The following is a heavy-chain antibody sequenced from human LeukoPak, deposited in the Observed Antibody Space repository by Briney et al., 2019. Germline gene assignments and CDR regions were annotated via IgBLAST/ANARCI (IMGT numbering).Heavy chain of an antibody. CDR3: ARQQLVPVNWFDP. D-gene: IGHD6-13*01. J-gene: IGHJ5*02. Sequence: ASVKVSFKASGGTFSSYAISWVRQAPGQGLEWMGRIIPILGIANYAQKFQGRVTITADKSTSTAYMELSSLRSEDTAVYYCARQQLVPVNWFDPWGQGTLVTVSS. CDR1: GGTFSSYA. V-gene: IGHV1-69*04. CDR2: IIPILGIA.